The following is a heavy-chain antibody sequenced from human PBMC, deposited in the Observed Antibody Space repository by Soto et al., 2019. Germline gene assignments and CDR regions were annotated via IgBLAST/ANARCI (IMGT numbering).Heavy chain of an antibody. Sequence: SETLSLTCTVSGDSISSYYWSWFRQPPGKGLQWIGYVSNGGGTNYNPSLWSRVTISLYLQMNSLRAEDTAVYYCARGTQRWLQLMDYWGQGTLVTVSS. J-gene: IGHJ4*02. CDR3: ARGTQRWLQLMDY. V-gene: IGHV4-59*12. D-gene: IGHD5-12*01. CDR1: GDSISSYY. CDR2: VSNGGGT.